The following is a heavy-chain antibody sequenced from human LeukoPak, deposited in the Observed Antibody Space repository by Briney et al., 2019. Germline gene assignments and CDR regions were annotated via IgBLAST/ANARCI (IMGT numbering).Heavy chain of an antibody. CDR3: ARGPLIVATMLVPYRPLEDYYYYYMDV. CDR2: IYTSGST. D-gene: IGHD5-12*01. Sequence: PSETLSLTCTVSGGSISSGSYYWSWIRQPAGKGLEWIGRIYTSGSTNYNPSLKSRVTRSVDTAKNQFSLKLSSVTAADTAVYYCARGPLIVATMLVPYRPLEDYYYYYMDVWGKGTTVTISS. J-gene: IGHJ6*03. V-gene: IGHV4-61*02. CDR1: GGSISSGSYY.